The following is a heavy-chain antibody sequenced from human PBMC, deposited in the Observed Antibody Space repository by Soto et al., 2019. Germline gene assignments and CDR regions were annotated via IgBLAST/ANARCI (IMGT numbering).Heavy chain of an antibody. D-gene: IGHD6-19*01. CDR1: GFTFSSYS. CDR2: ISSSSSTI. V-gene: IGHV3-48*01. CDR3: ARDGGQWLNWFDP. J-gene: IGHJ5*02. Sequence: EVQLVESGGGLVQPGGSLRLSCAASGFTFSSYSMNWVRQAPGKGLEWVSYISSSSSTIYYADSVKGRFTISRDNAKNSLYLQMNSLRAEDTAVYYCARDGGQWLNWFDPWGQGTLVTDSS.